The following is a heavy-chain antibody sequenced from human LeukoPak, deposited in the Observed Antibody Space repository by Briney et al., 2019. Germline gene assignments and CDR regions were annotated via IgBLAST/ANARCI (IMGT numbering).Heavy chain of an antibody. J-gene: IGHJ4*02. V-gene: IGHV1-46*01. D-gene: IGHD1-26*01. CDR3: ARGRGATGFDY. Sequence: ASVKVSCKASGYTFTSYYMHWVRQAPAQGLEWMGIINPSGGSTSYAQKFQGRVPMTRDTSTSTVYMELSSLRSEDTAVYYCARGRGATGFDYWGQGTLVTVSS. CDR2: INPSGGST. CDR1: GYTFTSYY.